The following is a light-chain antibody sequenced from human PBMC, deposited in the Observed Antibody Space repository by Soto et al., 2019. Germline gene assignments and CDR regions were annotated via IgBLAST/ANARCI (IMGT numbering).Light chain of an antibody. V-gene: IGLV2-14*01. J-gene: IGLJ1*01. Sequence: QSVLTQPASVSGSPGQSITISCTGTSSDVGGYKYVSWYQQHPDKAPKLIIYDVTNRPSGISNRFSGSKSGNTASLTISGLQAEAEADYYCSSYTSSSSYVFGTETKVTVL. CDR3: SSYTSSSSYV. CDR1: SSDVGGYKY. CDR2: DVT.